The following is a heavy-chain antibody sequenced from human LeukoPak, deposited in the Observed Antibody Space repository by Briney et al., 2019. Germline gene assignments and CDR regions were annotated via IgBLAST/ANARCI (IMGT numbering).Heavy chain of an antibody. CDR1: GYTFTGYY. V-gene: IGHV1-2*02. CDR3: AAPGGGSYSDYYGMDV. Sequence: GASVKVSCKASGYTFTGYYMHWVRQAPGQGLEWMGWINPNSRGTNYAQKFQGRVTMTRDTSISTAYMELSRLRSDDTAVYYCAAPGGGSYSDYYGMDVWGQGTTVTVSS. J-gene: IGHJ6*02. CDR2: INPNSRGT. D-gene: IGHD1-26*01.